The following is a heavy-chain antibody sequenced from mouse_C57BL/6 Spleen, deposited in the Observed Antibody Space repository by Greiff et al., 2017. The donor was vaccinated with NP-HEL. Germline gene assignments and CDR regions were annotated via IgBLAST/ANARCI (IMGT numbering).Heavy chain of an antibody. V-gene: IGHV1-80*01. CDR3: ARWLNWYFDV. D-gene: IGHD2-2*01. J-gene: IGHJ1*03. CDR1: GYAFSSYW. Sequence: VKLMESGAELVKPGASVKISCKASGYAFSSYWMNWVKQRPGKGLEWIGQIYPGDGDTNYNGKFKGKATLTADKSSSTAYMQLSSLTSEDSAVYFCARWLNWYFDVWGTGTTVTVSS. CDR2: IYPGDGDT.